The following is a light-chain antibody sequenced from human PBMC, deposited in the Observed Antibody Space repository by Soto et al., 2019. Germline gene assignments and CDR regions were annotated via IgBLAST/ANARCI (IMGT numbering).Light chain of an antibody. Sequence: EIVLTQSPGTLSLSPGERATLSCRASQSVSNNYLAWYQQKPGQAPSLLIYGASNRATGIPDRFSGSGSGTDFTRTISRLEPEDFAVYYWQQYGSSGTFGQGTKVEIK. CDR1: QSVSNNY. J-gene: IGKJ1*01. CDR3: QQYGSSGT. CDR2: GAS. V-gene: IGKV3-20*01.